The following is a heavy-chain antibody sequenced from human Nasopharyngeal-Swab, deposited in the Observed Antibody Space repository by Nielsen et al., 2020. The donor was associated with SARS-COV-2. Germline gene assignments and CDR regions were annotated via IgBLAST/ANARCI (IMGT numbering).Heavy chain of an antibody. CDR1: GGSIRSSSYY. Sequence: SETRSPTCTVPGGSIRSSSYYWGWIRQPPGKGLEWLGSIYYSGSTEYNQSLKSRVTITVDTSKNQFSLNLSSVTAADTAVYYCARRGRLWGEGYWGQGTLVTVSS. CDR3: ARRGRLWGEGY. V-gene: IGHV4-39*01. J-gene: IGHJ4*02. CDR2: IYYSGST. D-gene: IGHD2-21*01.